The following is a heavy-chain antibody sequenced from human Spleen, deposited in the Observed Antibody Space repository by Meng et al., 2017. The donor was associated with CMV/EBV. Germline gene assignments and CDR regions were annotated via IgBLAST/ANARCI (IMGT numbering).Heavy chain of an antibody. CDR2: IRYDGSNK. Sequence: GESLKISCAASGLTFSSYGMHWVRQTPGKGLEWVTFIRYDGSNKYYADSVKGRFTISRDNSKNTLYLQMNSLRAEDTAVYYCARDPQIFGVVNWLDPWGQGTLVTVSS. CDR1: GLTFSSYG. D-gene: IGHD3-3*01. CDR3: ARDPQIFGVVNWLDP. V-gene: IGHV3-30*02. J-gene: IGHJ5*02.